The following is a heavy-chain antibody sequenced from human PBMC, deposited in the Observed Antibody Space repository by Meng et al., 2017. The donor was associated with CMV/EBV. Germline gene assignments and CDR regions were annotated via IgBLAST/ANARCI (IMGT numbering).Heavy chain of an antibody. CDR2: IYYSGST. CDR3: AGVVYSSFFAYYGMDV. D-gene: IGHD6-6*01. V-gene: IGHV4-39*07. J-gene: IGHJ6*02. CDR1: GGSISSRSYY. Sequence: SETLSLTCAVSGGSISSRSYYWGWTRQPPGKGLEWIGSIYYSGSTYYNPSLKSRVTISVDTSKNQFSLKLSSVTAADTALYYCAGVVYSSFFAYYGMDVWGQGTTVTVSS.